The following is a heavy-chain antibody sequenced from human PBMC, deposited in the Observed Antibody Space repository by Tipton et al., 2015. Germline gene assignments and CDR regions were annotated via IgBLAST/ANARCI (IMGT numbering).Heavy chain of an antibody. J-gene: IGHJ4*02. V-gene: IGHV4-34*01. CDR1: NGSLSDYY. D-gene: IGHD4-23*01. CDR3: ARGGLDGGNGVFH. Sequence: TLSLTCAVHNGSLSDYYWSWIRQPPGKGLQWIGEINDSGSTNYNPSLKSRVTLSMDMSKNQFSLKRTSVTAADTAFYYCARGGLDGGNGVFHWGQGNLVSVSS. CDR2: INDSGST.